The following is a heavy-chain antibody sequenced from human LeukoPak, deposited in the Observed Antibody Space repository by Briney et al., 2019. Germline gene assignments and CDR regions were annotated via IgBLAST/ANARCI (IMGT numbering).Heavy chain of an antibody. V-gene: IGHV3-30*18. CDR3: AKVGCSGGSCYSVAYYYYGMDV. CDR1: GFTFSSYG. D-gene: IGHD2-15*01. Sequence: GGSLRLSCAASGFTFSSYGMHWVRQAPGKGLEWVAVISYDGSNKYYADSVKGRFTISRDNSKNTLYLQMNSLRAEDTAVYYCAKVGCSGGSCYSVAYYYYGMDVWGQGTTVTVSS. CDR2: ISYDGSNK. J-gene: IGHJ6*02.